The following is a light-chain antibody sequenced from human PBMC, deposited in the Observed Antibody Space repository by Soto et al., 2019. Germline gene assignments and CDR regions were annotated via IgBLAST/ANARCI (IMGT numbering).Light chain of an antibody. CDR2: DAS. V-gene: IGKV3-11*01. J-gene: IGKJ4*01. CDR3: QQRSNLLT. Sequence: EMLLTQSPATLSLSPGERATLSFMASQSVSSYLAWYQQKPGQAPRLLIYDASNRATGIPARFSGSGSGTDFTLTISSLEPEDFAVYYCQQRSNLLTFGGGTKVDIK. CDR1: QSVSSY.